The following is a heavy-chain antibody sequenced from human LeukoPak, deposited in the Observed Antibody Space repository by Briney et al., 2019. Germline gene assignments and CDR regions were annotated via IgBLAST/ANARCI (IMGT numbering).Heavy chain of an antibody. CDR3: ARNPDRNYYYYYGMDV. CDR1: GFTFSNYA. CDR2: ITYDGSNK. Sequence: SGGSLRLSCAASGFTFSNYAMHWVRQAPGKGLEWVAAITYDGSNKYYADSAKGRFTISRDNAKNTLYLQMNNLRAEDTAVYYCARNPDRNYYYYYGMDVWGQGTTVTVSS. D-gene: IGHD3-22*01. V-gene: IGHV3-30-3*01. J-gene: IGHJ6*02.